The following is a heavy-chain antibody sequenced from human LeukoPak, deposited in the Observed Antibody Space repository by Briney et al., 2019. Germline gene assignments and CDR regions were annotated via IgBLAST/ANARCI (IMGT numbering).Heavy chain of an antibody. J-gene: IGHJ3*02. D-gene: IGHD3-16*02. CDR1: GFTFSSYA. CDR2: ISGSGWST. V-gene: IGHV3-23*01. CDR3: AKWVMITFGGVIGAFDI. Sequence: GGSLRLSCAASGFTFSSYAMSWVRQAPGKGLDWASAISGSGWSTYYADSVKGRFTISRDNSKNTLYLQMNSLRAEDTAVYYCAKWVMITFGGVIGAFDIWGQGTMVTVSS.